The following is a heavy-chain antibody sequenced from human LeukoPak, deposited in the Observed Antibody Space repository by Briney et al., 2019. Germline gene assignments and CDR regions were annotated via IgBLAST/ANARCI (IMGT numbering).Heavy chain of an antibody. CDR2: IYYSGST. Sequence: SETLSLTCTVSGGSISSSSYYWGWIRQPPGKGLEWIGSIYYSGSTYYNPSLKSRATISVDTSKNQFSLKLSPVTAADTAVYYCARVGVDDSGNIIKYFFDYWGQGTLVTVSS. CDR1: GGSISSSSYY. J-gene: IGHJ4*02. V-gene: IGHV4-39*07. D-gene: IGHD4-23*01. CDR3: ARVGVDDSGNIIKYFFDY.